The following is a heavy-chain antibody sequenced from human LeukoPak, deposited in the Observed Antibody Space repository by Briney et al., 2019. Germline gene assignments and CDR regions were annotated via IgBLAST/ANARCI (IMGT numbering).Heavy chain of an antibody. CDR2: IYSGGST. CDR3: ATETSVGALDY. V-gene: IGHV3-66*01. Sequence: GGSLRLSCAASGFTVSSNYMSWVRQAPGKGLEWVSVIYSGGSTYYADSVKGRFTISRDNSKNTLYLQMNSLRAEDTAVYYCATETSVGALDYWGQGTLVTVSS. J-gene: IGHJ4*02. CDR1: GFTVSSNY. D-gene: IGHD1-26*01.